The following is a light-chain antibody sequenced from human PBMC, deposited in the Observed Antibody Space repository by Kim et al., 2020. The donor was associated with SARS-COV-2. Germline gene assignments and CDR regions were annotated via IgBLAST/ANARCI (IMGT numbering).Light chain of an antibody. Sequence: GERATRSCRASQSVSSRYLAWYQQKAGKAPRLLIYGASSRATGIPDRFSGSGSGTDFTVTISRLEPEDFAVYYCQQYGSSPPRVTFGQGTRLEIK. CDR3: QQYGSSPPRVT. J-gene: IGKJ5*01. CDR1: QSVSSRY. V-gene: IGKV3-20*01. CDR2: GAS.